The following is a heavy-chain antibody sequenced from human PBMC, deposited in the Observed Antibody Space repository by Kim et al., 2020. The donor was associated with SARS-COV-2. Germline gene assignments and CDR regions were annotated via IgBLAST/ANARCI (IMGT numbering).Heavy chain of an antibody. CDR2: INPNSGAT. V-gene: IGHV1-2*02. CDR1: GYTFTGYY. D-gene: IGHD3-22*01. Sequence: ASVKVSCKASGYTFTGYYMHWVRQAPGQGLEWVGYINPNSGATNYAEQFQGRVTMTRDTSTSTAYMELSRLRSDDTAVYFCARTYYYDSSGFYNWGQGTLVTVSS. CDR3: ARTYYYDSSGFYN. J-gene: IGHJ4*02.